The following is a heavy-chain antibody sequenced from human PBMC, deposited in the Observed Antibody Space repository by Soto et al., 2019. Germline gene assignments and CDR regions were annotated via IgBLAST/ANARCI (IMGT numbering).Heavy chain of an antibody. Sequence: SETLSLTCTVSGGSISSFYWSWIRQPPGKGLEWIGYIYYSGSTNYNPSLKSRVTISVDTSKNQFSLKLSSVTAADTAVYYCARADVYYGSGSYFFSGMDVWGQGTTVTVSS. V-gene: IGHV4-59*01. D-gene: IGHD3-10*01. CDR3: ARADVYYGSGSYFFSGMDV. CDR1: GGSISSFY. CDR2: IYYSGST. J-gene: IGHJ6*02.